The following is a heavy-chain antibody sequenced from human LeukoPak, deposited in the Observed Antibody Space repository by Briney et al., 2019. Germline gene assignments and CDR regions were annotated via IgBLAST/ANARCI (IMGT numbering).Heavy chain of an antibody. D-gene: IGHD1-26*01. CDR2: ISSSGSTI. V-gene: IGHV3-48*03. J-gene: IGHJ4*02. CDR1: GFTFSSYE. CDR3: ARDSRHSGSYHFDY. Sequence: GGSLRLSCAASGFTFSSYEMNWVRQAPGKGLEWASYISSSGSTIYYADSVKGRFTISRDNAKNSLYLQMNSLRAEDTAVYYCARDSRHSGSYHFDYWGQGTLVTVSS.